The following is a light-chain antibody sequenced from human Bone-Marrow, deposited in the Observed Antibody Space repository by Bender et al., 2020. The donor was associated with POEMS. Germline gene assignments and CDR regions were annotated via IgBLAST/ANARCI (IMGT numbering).Light chain of an antibody. Sequence: SYGLTQPPSVSVSPGHTANITCSGDQLGDQYASWYQLKPGQSPVLVIYEDNKRPSGIPERFSGSNSGDTATMTISRVEAGDEAAYFCQVWQSNTDYVAFGGGTKLTVL. CDR1: QLGDQY. J-gene: IGLJ2*01. CDR3: QVWQSNTDYVA. CDR2: EDN. V-gene: IGLV3-1*01.